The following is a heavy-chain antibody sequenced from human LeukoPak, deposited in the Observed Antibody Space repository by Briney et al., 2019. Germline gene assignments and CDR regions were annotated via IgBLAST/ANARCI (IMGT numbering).Heavy chain of an antibody. CDR2: ISKSGTYI. CDR1: GVSFSSVD. D-gene: IGHD3-10*01. Sequence: SPILPCAASGVSFSSVDLNGRRHAQRKGLEWVSSISKSGTYIYYADSVRGRLTISRDNANNSLYLQMNSLRGEDTAMYYCARGSGTHFWGQGTRVTVSS. V-gene: IGHV3-21*01. CDR3: ARGSGTHF. J-gene: IGHJ4*02.